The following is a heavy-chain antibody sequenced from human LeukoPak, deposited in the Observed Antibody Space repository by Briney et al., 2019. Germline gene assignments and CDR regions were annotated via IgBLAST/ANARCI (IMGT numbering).Heavy chain of an antibody. J-gene: IGHJ4*02. CDR3: ARSRGGYFDY. CDR2: ISRGDSSGGKTI. Sequence: GGSLRLSCAASGFTFSDYYMSWIRQAPGKGLEWVSYISRGDSSGGKTIYYADFVQGRFTISRDDARNSLYLQMNSLRVEDTALYYCARSRGGYFDYWGQGTLVIVSS. V-gene: IGHV3-11*04. CDR1: GFTFSDYY.